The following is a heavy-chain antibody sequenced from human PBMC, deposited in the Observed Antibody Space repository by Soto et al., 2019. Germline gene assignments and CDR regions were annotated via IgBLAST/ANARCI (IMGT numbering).Heavy chain of an antibody. J-gene: IGHJ4*02. D-gene: IGHD1-26*01. CDR3: AKVFTPEQGNYFDY. CDR1: GFTFSIYA. Sequence: EVQLLESGGGLVQPGESLRLSCAASGFTFSIYAINWVRQAPGKRLEWVSAISVSVDSTHYADSVKGRFTIFRDNYKNTVYLEMNRLRAEDTAVYYCAKVFTPEQGNYFDYWGQGTLVTVSS. CDR2: ISVSVDST. V-gene: IGHV3-23*01.